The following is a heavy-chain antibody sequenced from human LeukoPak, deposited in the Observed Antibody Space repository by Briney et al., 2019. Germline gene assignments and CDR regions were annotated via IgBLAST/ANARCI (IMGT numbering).Heavy chain of an antibody. CDR2: ISGSTRFI. CDR3: VRTGGSYTDAFDV. D-gene: IGHD1-26*01. J-gene: IGHJ3*01. V-gene: IGHV3-21*06. Sequence: GGSLRLSCAASGFKFTTYYMTWIRQAPGKGLEWVSSISGSTRFINYADSVKGRFTISRDSAKSSVYLQMTSLSAEDTALYYCVRTGGSYTDAFDVWGQGTMVTVSS. CDR1: GFKFTTYY.